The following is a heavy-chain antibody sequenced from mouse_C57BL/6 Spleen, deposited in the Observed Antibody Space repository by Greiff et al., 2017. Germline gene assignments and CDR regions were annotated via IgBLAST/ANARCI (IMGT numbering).Heavy chain of an antibody. Sequence: QVQLKESGPELVKPGASVKLSCKASGYTFTSYDINWVKQRPGQGLGWIGWISPRDGSTKYNEKFKGKATLTVDTTSSTAYMELHSLTSEDSAVYFCARPTVINDWYFDVWGTGTTVTVSS. CDR1: GYTFTSYD. CDR2: ISPRDGST. V-gene: IGHV1-85*01. CDR3: ARPTVINDWYFDV. J-gene: IGHJ1*03. D-gene: IGHD1-1*01.